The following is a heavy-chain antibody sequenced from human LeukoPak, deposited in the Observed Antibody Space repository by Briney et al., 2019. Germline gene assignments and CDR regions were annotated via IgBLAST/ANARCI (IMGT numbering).Heavy chain of an antibody. CDR1: GFTFSSYS. V-gene: IGHV3-21*01. D-gene: IGHD1-26*01. CDR3: ARGGEWELLPDFDY. Sequence: GGSLRLSCAASGFTFSSYSMNWVRQAPGKGLEWVSSISSSSSYIYYADSVKGRFTISRDNAKNSLYLQMNSLRAEDTAVYYCARGGEWELLPDFDYWGQGTLVTVSS. CDR2: ISSSSSYI. J-gene: IGHJ4*02.